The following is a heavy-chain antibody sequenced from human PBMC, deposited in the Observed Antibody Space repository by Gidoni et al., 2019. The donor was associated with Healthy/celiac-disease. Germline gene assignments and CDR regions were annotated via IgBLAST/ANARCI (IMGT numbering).Heavy chain of an antibody. CDR2: IYTSGST. V-gene: IGHV4-4*07. CDR1: GGSISSYY. J-gene: IGHJ6*02. Sequence: QVQLQESGPGLVKPSETLSLTCTVSGGSISSYYWSWIRQPAGKGLEWIGRIYTSGSTNYNPSLKSRVTMSVDTSKNQFSLKLSSVTAADTAVYYCARDPSDYGSGSYTGYYYYGMDVWGQGTTVTVSS. D-gene: IGHD3-10*01. CDR3: ARDPSDYGSGSYTGYYYYGMDV.